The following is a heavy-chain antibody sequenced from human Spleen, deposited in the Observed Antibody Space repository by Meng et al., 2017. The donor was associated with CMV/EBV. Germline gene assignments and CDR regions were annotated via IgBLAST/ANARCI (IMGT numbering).Heavy chain of an antibody. D-gene: IGHD4-23*01. V-gene: IGHV1-2*02. J-gene: IGHJ4*02. Sequence: ASVKVSCKASGYTFTGYYMHWVRQAPGQGLEWMGWINPNSGDTNYAQKFQGRVTMTRDTSVSTAYMELNSLRSDDTAVYYCARAPKVVTPYDYWGQGTLVTVSS. CDR1: GYTFTGYY. CDR2: INPNSGDT. CDR3: ARAPKVVTPYDY.